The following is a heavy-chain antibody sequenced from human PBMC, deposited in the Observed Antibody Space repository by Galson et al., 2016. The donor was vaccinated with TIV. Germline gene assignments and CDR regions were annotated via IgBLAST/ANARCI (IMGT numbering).Heavy chain of an antibody. V-gene: IGHV3-21*01. CDR2: ITGVSSYT. CDR3: ARDSPRRCPTTSCFLHY. CDR1: GFTFRAYS. D-gene: IGHD2-15*01. J-gene: IGHJ4*02. Sequence: SLRLSCAASGFTFRAYSMNWVRQAPGKGLEWVASITGVSSYTYYAASVKGRFSISRENADNSLFLEMNSLKVEDTAVYFCARDSPRRCPTTSCFLHYWGQGTVVTVSS.